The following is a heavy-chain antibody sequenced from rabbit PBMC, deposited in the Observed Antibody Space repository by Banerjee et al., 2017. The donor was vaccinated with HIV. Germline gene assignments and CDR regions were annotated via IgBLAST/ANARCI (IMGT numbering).Heavy chain of an antibody. V-gene: IGHV1S40*01. J-gene: IGHJ4*01. D-gene: IGHD4-1*01. CDR2: INTSSGNA. CDR3: ARDLAGVTGWNFGL. CDR1: GIDFSTSG. Sequence: PGESLKLSCKASGIDFSTSGISWVRQAPGKGAEWIACINTSSGNAVYANWAKGRFTISKTSSTTVSLQMTSLTAADTATYFCARDLAGVTGWNFGLWGPGTLVTVS.